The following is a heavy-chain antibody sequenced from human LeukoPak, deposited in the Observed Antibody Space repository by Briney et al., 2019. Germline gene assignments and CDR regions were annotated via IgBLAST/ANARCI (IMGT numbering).Heavy chain of an antibody. J-gene: IGHJ2*01. V-gene: IGHV3-23*01. CDR2: ISGSGGST. D-gene: IGHD6-13*01. CDR3: AKDISSSWYWYFDL. CDR1: GFTFSSYA. Sequence: GGSLRLSCAASGFTFSSYAMSWVRQAPGKGLEWVSAISGSGGSTYYADSVKGRFTISRDNSKNTPYLQMNSLRAEDTAVYYCAKDISSSWYWYFDLWGRGTLVTVSS.